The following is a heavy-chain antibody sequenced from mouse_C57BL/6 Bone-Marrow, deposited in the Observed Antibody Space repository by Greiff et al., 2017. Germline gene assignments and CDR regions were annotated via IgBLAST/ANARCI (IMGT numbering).Heavy chain of an antibody. Sequence: EVKVVESGGGLVKPGGSLKLSCAASGFTFSDYGMHWVRQAPEKGLEWVAYISSGSSTIYYADTVKGRFTISRDNAKNTLFLQMTSLRSEDTAMYYCARPSYGSSYGTWFAYWGQGTLVTVSA. V-gene: IGHV5-17*01. CDR2: ISSGSSTI. J-gene: IGHJ3*01. D-gene: IGHD1-1*01. CDR3: ARPSYGSSYGTWFAY. CDR1: GFTFSDYG.